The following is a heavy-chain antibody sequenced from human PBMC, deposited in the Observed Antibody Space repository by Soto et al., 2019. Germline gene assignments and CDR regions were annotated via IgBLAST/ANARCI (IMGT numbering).Heavy chain of an antibody. D-gene: IGHD2-21*02. J-gene: IGHJ4*02. CDR2: IYHSGRT. CDR3: ARRGGGVVLTATTPFDY. Sequence: QVPLQESGPRLVRPSGTLSLTCTVSSGSISTANWWSWVRQPPGRGLGWIGEIYHSGRTNYNLSLKRRVNLQVDKSKNQFSLRLSSVTAADTAMYYCARRGGGVVLTATTPFDYWGQGTLVTVSS. V-gene: IGHV4-4*02. CDR1: SGSISTANW.